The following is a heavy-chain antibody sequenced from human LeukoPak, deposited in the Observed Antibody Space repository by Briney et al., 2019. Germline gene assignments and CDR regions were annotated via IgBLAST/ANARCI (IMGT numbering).Heavy chain of an antibody. D-gene: IGHD6-19*01. CDR1: GGSINNFY. J-gene: IGHJ5*02. Sequence: SETLFLTCTVSGGSINNFYWSWIRQPPGKGLEWIGYIYGSGSTNYNPSLKSRVTISVDTSMNQFSLGLSSVTAADTAVYYCTRGATVAGWDWFDPWGQGTLVTVSS. V-gene: IGHV4-4*09. CDR3: TRGATVAGWDWFDP. CDR2: IYGSGST.